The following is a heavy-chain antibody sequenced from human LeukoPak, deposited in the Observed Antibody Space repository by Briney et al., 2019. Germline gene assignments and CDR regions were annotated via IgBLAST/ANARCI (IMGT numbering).Heavy chain of an antibody. J-gene: IGHJ4*02. V-gene: IGHV5-51*01. CDR1: GYSFSNYW. CDR2: IYPGDSDT. CDR3: AREEARDSSGYYTSAY. Sequence: GESLKISCKGSGYSFSNYWIGWVRQMPGKGLEWMGIIYPGDSDTRYSPSFQGQVTISADKSLSTAYLQWSSLKASDTAIYYCAREEARDSSGYYTSAYWGQGTLVTVSS. D-gene: IGHD3-22*01.